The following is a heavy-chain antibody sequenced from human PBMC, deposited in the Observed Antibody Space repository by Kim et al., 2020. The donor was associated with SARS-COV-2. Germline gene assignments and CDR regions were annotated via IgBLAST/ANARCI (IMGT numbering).Heavy chain of an antibody. J-gene: IGHJ6*02. CDR1: GFTVTNNY. CDR3: ARRGRLQSVYYYAMDV. D-gene: IGHD3-10*01. V-gene: IGHV3-53*04. Sequence: GGSLRLSCAASGFTVTNNYMSWVRQAPGKGLEWVSVIYSAGNTYYADSVKGRFTISRHNSKNTVYLQLNSLRAEDTAVYYCARRGRLQSVYYYAMDVWG. CDR2: IYSAGNT.